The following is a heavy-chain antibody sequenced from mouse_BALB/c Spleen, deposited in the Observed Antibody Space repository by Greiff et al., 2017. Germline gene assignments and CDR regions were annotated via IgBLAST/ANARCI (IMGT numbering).Heavy chain of an antibody. CDR1: GYSITSDYA. J-gene: IGHJ4*01. CDR3: AREGGYGNYVPNAMDY. Sequence: VQLKQSGPGLVKPSQSLSLTCTVTGYSITSDYAWNWIRQFPGNKLEWMGYISYSGSTSYNPSLKSRISITRDTSKNQFFLQLNSVTTEDTATYYCAREGGYGNYVPNAMDYWGQGTSVTVSS. V-gene: IGHV3-2*02. D-gene: IGHD2-10*02. CDR2: ISYSGST.